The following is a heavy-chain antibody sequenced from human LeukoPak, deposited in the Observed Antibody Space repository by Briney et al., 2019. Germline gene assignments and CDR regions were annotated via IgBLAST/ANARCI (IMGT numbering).Heavy chain of an antibody. CDR1: GGSFSSGSYS. CDR3: ARLPTGFPNWFDP. Sequence: KPSETLSLTCTVSGGSFSSGSYSWGWMRQPPGKGLEWIGSINYSGSTSYNPSLKSRVTISVDTSKNQFSLKVTSVTAADTAVYYCARLPTGFPNWFDPWGQGTLVTVSS. V-gene: IGHV4-39*01. J-gene: IGHJ5*02. CDR2: INYSGST. D-gene: IGHD4-17*01.